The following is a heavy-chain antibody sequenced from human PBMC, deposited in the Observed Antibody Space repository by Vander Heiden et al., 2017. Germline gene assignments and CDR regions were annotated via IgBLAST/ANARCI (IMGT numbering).Heavy chain of an antibody. D-gene: IGHD3-22*01. Sequence: QVQMVESGGGVVQRGRSLRLPWEAAGVTCSSYAMHGVRQSPGKGLEWVAVISYDGSNKYYADSVKGRFTISRDNSKNTLYLQMNSLRAEDTAVDYCARAGFPYDSSGYYYGNWFDPWGQGTLVTVSS. J-gene: IGHJ5*02. V-gene: IGHV3-30-3*01. CDR1: GVTCSSYA. CDR3: ARAGFPYDSSGYYYGNWFDP. CDR2: ISYDGSNK.